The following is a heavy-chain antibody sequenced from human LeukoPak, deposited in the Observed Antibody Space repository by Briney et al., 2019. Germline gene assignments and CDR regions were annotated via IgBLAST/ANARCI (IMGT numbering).Heavy chain of an antibody. J-gene: IGHJ4*02. CDR1: GYTFTTYY. D-gene: IGHD3-10*01. Sequence: ASVKVSCKDSGYTFTTYYMHWVRQAPGQGLEWMGIIDPSDGGTTYAQKFQGRVTMTRDTSTSTVYMELSSLRSEDTAVYYCASLGSGSSPIVDFDYWGQGTLVTVSS. CDR3: ASLGSGSSPIVDFDY. V-gene: IGHV1-46*01. CDR2: IDPSDGGT.